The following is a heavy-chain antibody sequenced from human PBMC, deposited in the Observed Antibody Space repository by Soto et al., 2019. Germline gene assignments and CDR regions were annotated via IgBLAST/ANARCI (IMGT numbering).Heavy chain of an antibody. Sequence: SETLSLTCTVSGGSISSYYWSWIRQPPGKGLEWIGYIYYSGSTNYNPSLKSRVTISVDTSKNQFSLELNSVTAADTAVYYCARGNDYGDYFDYWGQGTLVTVSS. CDR2: IYYSGST. CDR1: GGSISSYY. J-gene: IGHJ4*02. D-gene: IGHD4-17*01. CDR3: ARGNDYGDYFDY. V-gene: IGHV4-59*01.